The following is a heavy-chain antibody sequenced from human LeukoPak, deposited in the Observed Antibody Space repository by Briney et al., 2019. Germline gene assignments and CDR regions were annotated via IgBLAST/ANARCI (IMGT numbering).Heavy chain of an antibody. CDR2: IYYSGST. CDR3: ARAGIKGAIDY. V-gene: IGHV4-39*07. D-gene: IGHD1-26*01. CDR1: GGSIGSSSYY. J-gene: IGHJ4*02. Sequence: SETLSLTCTVSGGSIGSSSYYWGWIRQPPGKGLEWIGSIYYSGSTYYNPSLKSRVTISVDTSKNQFSLKLSSVTAADTAVYYCARAGIKGAIDYWGQGTLVTVSS.